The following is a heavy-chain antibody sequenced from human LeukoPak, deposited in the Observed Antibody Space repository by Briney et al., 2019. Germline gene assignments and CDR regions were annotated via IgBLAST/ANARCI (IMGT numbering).Heavy chain of an antibody. J-gene: IGHJ3*02. D-gene: IGHD3-10*01. Sequence: SVKVSCKTSGGTFSSYTISWVRQAPGQGLEWMGGIIPIFGTANYAQKFQGRVTITADESTSTAYMELSSLRSEDTAVYYCASGEGGAAFDIWGQGTMVTVSS. V-gene: IGHV1-69*13. CDR1: GGTFSSYT. CDR3: ASGEGGAAFDI. CDR2: IIPIFGTA.